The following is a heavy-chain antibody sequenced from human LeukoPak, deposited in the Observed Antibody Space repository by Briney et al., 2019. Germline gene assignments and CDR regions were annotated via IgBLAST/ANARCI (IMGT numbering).Heavy chain of an antibody. J-gene: IGHJ5*02. D-gene: IGHD3-10*01. CDR2: INHSGST. V-gene: IGHV4-34*01. CDR3: ARRPGGMVRGVTNWFDP. Sequence: SETLSLTCAVYGGSFSGYYWSWIRQPPGKGLEWIGEINHSGSTNYNPSLKSRVTISVDTSENQFSLKLSSVTAADTAVYYCARRPGGMVRGVTNWFDPWGQGTLVTVSS. CDR1: GGSFSGYY.